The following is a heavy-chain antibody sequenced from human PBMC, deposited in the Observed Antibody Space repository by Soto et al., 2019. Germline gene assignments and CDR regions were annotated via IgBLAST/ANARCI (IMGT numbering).Heavy chain of an antibody. Sequence: SGPTLVNPTETLTLTCTVSGFSLSNARMGVSWIRQPPGKALEWLAHIFSNDEKSYSTSLKSRLTISKDTSKSQVVLTMTNMDPVDTATYYCARALYCSGGSCYNKYYFDYWGQGTLVTVSS. CDR1: GFSLSNARMG. CDR2: IFSNDEK. CDR3: ARALYCSGGSCYNKYYFDY. V-gene: IGHV2-26*01. J-gene: IGHJ4*02. D-gene: IGHD2-15*01.